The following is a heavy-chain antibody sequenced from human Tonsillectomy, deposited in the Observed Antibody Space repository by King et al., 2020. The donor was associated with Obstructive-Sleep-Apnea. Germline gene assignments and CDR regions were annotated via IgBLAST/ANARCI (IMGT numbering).Heavy chain of an antibody. CDR1: GFSLSASGVG. Sequence: VTLKESGPTLVKPPQTLTLTCTFSGFSLSASGVGVGWIRQPPGQALEWLALICWNDDERYGPSLKSRLTITKDTSKNQVVLTMTNMDPVDTATYYCARRLSAPGLFDSWGQGTLVTVSS. CDR3: ARRLSAPGLFDS. CDR2: ICWNDDE. V-gene: IGHV2-5*09. D-gene: IGHD6-13*01. J-gene: IGHJ4*02.